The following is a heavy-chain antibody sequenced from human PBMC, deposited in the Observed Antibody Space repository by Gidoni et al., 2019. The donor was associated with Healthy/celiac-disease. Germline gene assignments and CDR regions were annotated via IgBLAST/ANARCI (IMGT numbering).Heavy chain of an antibody. V-gene: IGHV3-23*01. CDR2: ISGSGGST. D-gene: IGHD1-26*01. CDR3: AKVLTVGATTGEGFDY. CDR1: GFTFSSYA. Sequence: VQLLESGGGLVPPGGSLRRSCAASGFTFSSYAMSWVRQAPGKGLEWVSAISGSGGSTYYADSVKGRFTISRDNSKNTLYLQMSSLRAEDTAVYYCAKVLTVGATTGEGFDYWGQGTLVTVSS. J-gene: IGHJ4*02.